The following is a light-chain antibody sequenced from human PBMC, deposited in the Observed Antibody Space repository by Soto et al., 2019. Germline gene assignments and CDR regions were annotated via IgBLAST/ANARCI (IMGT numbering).Light chain of an antibody. V-gene: IGKV3-15*01. CDR2: DAS. CDR3: QQYNGWPPIS. J-gene: IGKJ5*01. Sequence: MAQSPGAVSLSPTEGGSRIIKKIQTVRNNYLAWYQQKPGQVPRLLIYDASSRATVIPARFSGSVSGTEFTLAFSSLQSEDFSVYYCQQYNGWPPISFGQGTRLEIK. CDR1: QTVRNN.